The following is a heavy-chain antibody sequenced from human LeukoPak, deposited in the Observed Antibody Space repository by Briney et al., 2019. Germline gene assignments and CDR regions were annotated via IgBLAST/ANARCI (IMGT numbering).Heavy chain of an antibody. CDR3: VRVVRGPKDSYFDY. J-gene: IGHJ4*02. CDR2: ISGSGGST. V-gene: IGHV3-23*01. D-gene: IGHD3-10*01. CDR1: GFTFSSYG. Sequence: GGTLRLSCAASGFTFSSYGMSWVRQAPGKGLEWVSAISGSGGSTYYADSVKGRFTISRENAKNSLYLQMNSLRVGDTAIYYCVRVVRGPKDSYFDYWGQGTLVTVSS.